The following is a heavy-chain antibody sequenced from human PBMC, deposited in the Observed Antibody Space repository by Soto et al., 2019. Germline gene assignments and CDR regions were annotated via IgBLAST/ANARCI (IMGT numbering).Heavy chain of an antibody. D-gene: IGHD1-26*01. CDR2: INHSGST. CDR1: GGSFSSYY. Sequence: PSETLSLTCAVYGGSFSSYYWSWIRQPPGKGLEWIGEINHSGSTNYNPSLKSRVTISVDTSKNQFSLKLSSVTAADTAVYYCARGRGGNYYYGMDVWGQGTTVTVSS. J-gene: IGHJ6*02. CDR3: ARGRGGNYYYGMDV. V-gene: IGHV4-34*01.